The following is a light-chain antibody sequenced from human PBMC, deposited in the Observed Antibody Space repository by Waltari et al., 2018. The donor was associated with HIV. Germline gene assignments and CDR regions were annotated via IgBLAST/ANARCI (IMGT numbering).Light chain of an antibody. V-gene: IGKV3-15*01. J-gene: IGKJ1*01. CDR3: QQYNNWPPWT. CDR2: GVS. Sequence: EMVVKQSPASVSVSPGGRATLSCRASQSVGTNLAWYQQRPGQAPRLLIYGVSTRATDIPARFSGSGSGTDFTLTINSLQSEDSAVYYCQQYNNWPPWTFGQGTKVEI. CDR1: QSVGTN.